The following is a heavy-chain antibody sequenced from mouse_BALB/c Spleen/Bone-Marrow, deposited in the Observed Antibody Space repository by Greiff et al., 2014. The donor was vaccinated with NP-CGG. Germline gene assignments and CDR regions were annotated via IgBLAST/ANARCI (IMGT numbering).Heavy chain of an antibody. Sequence: EVQVVESGAELVKPGASVKLSCTASGFNIKDTYIHWVKQRPEQGLEWIGRIDPANGNTKYDPKFQGKATITADTSSNTAYLQLSSLTSEDTAVYYCARRLRSAMDYWGQGTSVTVSS. D-gene: IGHD1-1*01. CDR2: IDPANGNT. V-gene: IGHV14-3*02. CDR1: GFNIKDTY. CDR3: ARRLRSAMDY. J-gene: IGHJ4*01.